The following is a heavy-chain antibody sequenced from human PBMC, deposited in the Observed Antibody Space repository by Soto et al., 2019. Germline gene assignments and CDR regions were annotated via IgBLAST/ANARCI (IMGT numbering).Heavy chain of an antibody. CDR2: IYYSGST. Sequence: SETLSLTCTVSGGSISSSSYYWGWIRQPPGKGLEWIGSIYYSGSTYYNPSLKSRVTISVDTSKNQFSLKLRSVTAADTAVYYCASRYDFWSGYGYGMDVWGQGTTVTVSS. CDR3: ASRYDFWSGYGYGMDV. D-gene: IGHD3-3*01. V-gene: IGHV4-39*01. CDR1: GGSISSSSYY. J-gene: IGHJ6*02.